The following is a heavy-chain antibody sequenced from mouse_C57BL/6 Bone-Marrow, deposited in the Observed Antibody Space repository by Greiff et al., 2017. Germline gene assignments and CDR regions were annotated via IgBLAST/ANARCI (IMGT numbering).Heavy chain of an antibody. CDR3: TTLTTMVTFYAMDY. J-gene: IGHJ4*01. CDR2: IDPENGDT. V-gene: IGHV14-4*01. D-gene: IGHD2-1*01. Sequence: EVQLVESGAELVRPGASVKLSCTASGFNIQDDYMHWVKQRPDQGLEWIGWIDPENGDTEYASKFQAQATIPADTSSTTAYLQLSSLTSEDAAVYYCTTLTTMVTFYAMDYWGQGTSVTVSS. CDR1: GFNIQDDY.